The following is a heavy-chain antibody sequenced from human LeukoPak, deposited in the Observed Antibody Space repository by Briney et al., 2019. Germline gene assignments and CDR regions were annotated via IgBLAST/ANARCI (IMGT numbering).Heavy chain of an antibody. CDR2: ISSSGSTI. V-gene: IGHV3-11*01. Sequence: GGSLRLSCAASGFTFSDYYMSWIRQAPGKGLEWVSYISSSGSTIYYADSVKGRFTISRDNAKSSLYLQMNSLRAEDTAVYYCARGSRWLQIHDDYWGQGTLVTVSS. J-gene: IGHJ4*02. D-gene: IGHD5-24*01. CDR3: ARGSRWLQIHDDY. CDR1: GFTFSDYY.